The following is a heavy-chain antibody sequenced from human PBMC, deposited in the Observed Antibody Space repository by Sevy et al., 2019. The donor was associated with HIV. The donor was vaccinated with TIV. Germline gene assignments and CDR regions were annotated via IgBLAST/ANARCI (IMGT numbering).Heavy chain of an antibody. Sequence: GGSLRLSCAASGFTFNNYAMSWVRQPPGKGLEWVSGLIENGLDTYYSDSVRGRFTISRDNSKNTLYLQMNSLRAEDTAIYYCVKDYMFAADWAPDSWGQGTLVTVSS. V-gene: IGHV3-23*01. J-gene: IGHJ4*02. CDR2: LIENGLDT. D-gene: IGHD3-10*02. CDR1: GFTFNNYA. CDR3: VKDYMFAADWAPDS.